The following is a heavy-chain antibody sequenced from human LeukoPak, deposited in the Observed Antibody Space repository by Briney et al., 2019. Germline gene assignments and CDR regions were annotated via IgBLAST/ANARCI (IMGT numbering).Heavy chain of an antibody. Sequence: SETLSLTCTVSGVSISSYYWSWIRQPAGKGLEWIGRIHTSGSTKYNPSLKSRVTISVDTSKNQFSLKLSSVTAADTAVYYCARFSHYYEQNWFDPWGQGTLVTVSS. CDR2: IHTSGST. J-gene: IGHJ5*02. CDR1: GVSISSYY. D-gene: IGHD3-22*01. V-gene: IGHV4-4*07. CDR3: ARFSHYYEQNWFDP.